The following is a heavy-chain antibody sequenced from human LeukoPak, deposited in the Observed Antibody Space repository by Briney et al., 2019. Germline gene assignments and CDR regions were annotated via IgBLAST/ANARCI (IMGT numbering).Heavy chain of an antibody. CDR2: ISWDGGST. D-gene: IGHD5-12*01. CDR3: AKARGVDYYYMDV. V-gene: IGHV3-43*01. J-gene: IGHJ6*03. Sequence: GGSLRLSCAASGFTFSSYWMSWVRQAPGKGLEWVSLISWDGGSTYYADSVKGRFTISRDNSKNSLYLQMNSLRTEDTALYYCAKARGVDYYYMDVWGKGTTVTISS. CDR1: GFTFSSYW.